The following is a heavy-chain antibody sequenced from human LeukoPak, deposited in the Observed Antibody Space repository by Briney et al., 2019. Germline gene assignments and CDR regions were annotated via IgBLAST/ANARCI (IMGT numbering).Heavy chain of an antibody. CDR2: ISYDGSNK. Sequence: GGSLRLSCAASGFTFSSYGMHWVRRAPGKGLEWVAVISYDGSNKYYADSVKGRFTISRDNSKNTLYLQMNSLRAEDTAVYYCAKDRSDSSGFPLFDYWGQGTLVTVSS. CDR1: GFTFSSYG. J-gene: IGHJ4*02. CDR3: AKDRSDSSGFPLFDY. V-gene: IGHV3-30*18. D-gene: IGHD3-22*01.